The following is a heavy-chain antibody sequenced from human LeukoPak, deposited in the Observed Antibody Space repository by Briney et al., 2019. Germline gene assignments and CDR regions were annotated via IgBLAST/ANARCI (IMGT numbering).Heavy chain of an antibody. J-gene: IGHJ4*02. CDR2: IYTGGST. V-gene: IGHV4-4*07. D-gene: IGHD6-19*01. Sequence: SETLSLTCTVSGDSISSYYWSWIRQLAGKGLEWIGRIYTGGSTNYNPSLKSRVTISVDKSENQFSLKLNSVTAADTAIYYCARAQIAVNFYYFDYWGQGTLVTVSS. CDR1: GDSISSYY. CDR3: ARAQIAVNFYYFDY.